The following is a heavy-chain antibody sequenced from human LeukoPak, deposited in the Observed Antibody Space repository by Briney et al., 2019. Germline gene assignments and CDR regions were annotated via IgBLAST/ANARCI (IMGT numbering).Heavy chain of an antibody. Sequence: GGSLRLSCAASGFSFSVYYMSWICQGLGRGVEWVSYISSSGTTIYYADSVRGRFTISRDNAKNSLYLQMNSLRAEDTAVYYCARDPGPYGELSSAFDYWGQGTLVTVSS. CDR1: GFSFSVYY. D-gene: IGHD4-17*01. CDR2: ISSSGTTI. CDR3: ARDPGPYGELSSAFDY. J-gene: IGHJ4*02. V-gene: IGHV3-11*01.